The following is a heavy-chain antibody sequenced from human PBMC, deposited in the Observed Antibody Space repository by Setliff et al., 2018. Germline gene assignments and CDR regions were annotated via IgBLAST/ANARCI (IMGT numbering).Heavy chain of an antibody. Sequence: GGSLRLSCAASGFTFSSSGMHWVRQAPGKGLEWVAFIRYNGNNKYYIDSVKGRFTISRENSKNTLYLEMSSLRDEDTAVYYCVRDYSMAISVGYLQHWGQGTQVTVSS. CDR2: IRYNGNNK. V-gene: IGHV3-30*02. CDR3: VRDYSMAISVGYLQH. J-gene: IGHJ1*01. CDR1: GFTFSSSG. D-gene: IGHD3-10*01.